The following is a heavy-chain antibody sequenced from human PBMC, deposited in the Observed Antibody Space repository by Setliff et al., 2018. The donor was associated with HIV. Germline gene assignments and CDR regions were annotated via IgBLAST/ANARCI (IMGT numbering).Heavy chain of an antibody. V-gene: IGHV3-30*03. J-gene: IGHJ1*01. CDR2: ISEDARYL. CDR1: GFTFENSA. Sequence: GGSLRLSCVVSGFTFENSAMHWVRQAPDKGLRWVASISEDARYLLYGQSVKGRFTISRDNSKNTVFLQMNRLSFEDTAVYDCAIRSLLGLQVWGQGSLVTVSS. CDR3: AIRSLLGLQV.